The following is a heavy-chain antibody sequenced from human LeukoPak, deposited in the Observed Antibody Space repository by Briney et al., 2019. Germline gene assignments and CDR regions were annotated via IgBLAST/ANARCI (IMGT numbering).Heavy chain of an antibody. D-gene: IGHD1-14*01. Sequence: SETLSLTCTVSGGSISSYYWIWIRQPPGKGLEWIGYIYYSGSTNYNRSLKSRVTISVDMSKNQFSLRLSSVTAADTAVYYCARQLAGGYFDYWGQGTPVTVSS. CDR1: GGSISSYY. J-gene: IGHJ4*02. CDR2: IYYSGST. V-gene: IGHV4-59*08. CDR3: ARQLAGGYFDY.